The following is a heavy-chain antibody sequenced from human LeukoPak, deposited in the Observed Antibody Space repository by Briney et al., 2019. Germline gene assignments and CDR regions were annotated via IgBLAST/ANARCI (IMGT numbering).Heavy chain of an antibody. Sequence: ASVKVSCKASGYTFTSYAISWVRQAPGQGLEWMGGIIPIFGTANYAQKFQGRVTITADESTSTAYMELSSLRSEDTAVYYCARDEVTTGAFDIWGQGTMVTVSS. D-gene: IGHD4-17*01. CDR2: IIPIFGTA. J-gene: IGHJ3*02. CDR1: GYTFTSYA. CDR3: ARDEVTTGAFDI. V-gene: IGHV1-69*13.